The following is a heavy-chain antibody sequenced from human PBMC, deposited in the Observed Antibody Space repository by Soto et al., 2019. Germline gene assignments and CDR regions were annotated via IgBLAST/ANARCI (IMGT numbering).Heavy chain of an antibody. CDR2: IIGSGSTT. CDR3: AKTGPEMGNFDF. CDR1: GFTFSNYA. V-gene: IGHV3-23*01. J-gene: IGHJ4*02. D-gene: IGHD1-26*01. Sequence: EVQLLESGGGLVQPGGSLRLSCAASGFTFSNYAMSWVRQAPGKGLERVSGIIGSGSTTYYTDSVKGRLAISRDNSKTTLYLQMNGLRAEDTAVYYCAKTGPEMGNFDFWGQGALVTVSS.